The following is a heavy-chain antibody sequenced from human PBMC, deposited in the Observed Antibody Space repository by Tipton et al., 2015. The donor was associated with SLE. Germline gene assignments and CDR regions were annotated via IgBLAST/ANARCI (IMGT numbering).Heavy chain of an antibody. CDR1: GGSISRSY. CDR3: ARDAGGSLLFYYYYFDV. V-gene: IGHV4-59*12. D-gene: IGHD3-16*01. J-gene: IGHJ6*03. CDR2: IYYRGST. Sequence: TLSLTCTVSGGSISRSYWSWIRQPPGKGLEWIGNIYYRGSTHYNLSLKSRVTMSVDTSENHFSLEVRSVTAADTAIYYCARDAGGSLLFYYYYFDVWGKGTSVTVSS.